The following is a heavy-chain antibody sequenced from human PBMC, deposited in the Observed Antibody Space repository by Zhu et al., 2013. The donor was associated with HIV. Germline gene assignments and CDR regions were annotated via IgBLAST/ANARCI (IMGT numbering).Heavy chain of an antibody. V-gene: IGHV1-3*01. J-gene: IGHJ1*01. CDR2: INAGNGNT. CDR1: GYTFTSYA. CDR3: ARVRARAYGDYVDEYFQH. Sequence: QVQLVQSGAEVKKPGASVKVSCKASGYTFTSYAMHWVRQAPGQRLEWMGWINAGNGNTKYSQKFQGRVTITRDTSASTAYMELSSLRSEDTAVYYCARVRARAYGDYVDEYFQHWGQGTLVTVSS. D-gene: IGHD4-17*01.